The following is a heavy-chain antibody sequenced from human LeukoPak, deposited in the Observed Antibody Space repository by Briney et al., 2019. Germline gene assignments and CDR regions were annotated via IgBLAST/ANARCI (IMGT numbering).Heavy chain of an antibody. V-gene: IGHV4-61*02. CDR3: ARDKAAGISANWFDP. Sequence: SQTLSLTCTVSGGSISSGSYYWSWIRQPAGKGLEWIGRIYTSGSTNYNPSLKSRVTISVDTSKNQFSLKLSSVTAADTAVYYCARDKAAGISANWFDPWGQGTLVTVSS. J-gene: IGHJ5*02. CDR1: GGSISSGSYY. CDR2: IYTSGST. D-gene: IGHD6-13*01.